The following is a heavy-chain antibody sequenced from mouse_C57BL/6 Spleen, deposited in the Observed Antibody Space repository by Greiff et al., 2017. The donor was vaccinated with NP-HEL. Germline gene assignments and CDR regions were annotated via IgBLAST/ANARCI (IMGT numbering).Heavy chain of an antibody. J-gene: IGHJ4*01. Sequence: QVQLQQPGAELVRPGTSVKLSCKASGYTFTSYWMHWVKQRPGQGLEWIGVIDPSDSYTNYNQKFKGKATLTVDTSSSTAYMQLSSLTSEDSAVYYCVYGSSWYAMDYWGQGTSVTVSS. V-gene: IGHV1-59*01. CDR1: GYTFTSYW. CDR3: VYGSSWYAMDY. CDR2: IDPSDSYT. D-gene: IGHD1-1*01.